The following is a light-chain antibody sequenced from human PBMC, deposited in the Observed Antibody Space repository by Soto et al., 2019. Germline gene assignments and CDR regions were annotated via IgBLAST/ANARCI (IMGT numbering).Light chain of an antibody. CDR2: GAS. CDR1: QSISSY. J-gene: IGKJ5*01. V-gene: IGKV1-39*01. CDR3: QQVNSYPLT. Sequence: DIQMTQSPSSLSASVGDRVSITCRASQSISSYLNWYQQRPGKAPKVLIYGASTLQSGVPSRFSGSGSGTEFTLTISSLQPEDFATYYCQQVNSYPLTFGQGTRLE.